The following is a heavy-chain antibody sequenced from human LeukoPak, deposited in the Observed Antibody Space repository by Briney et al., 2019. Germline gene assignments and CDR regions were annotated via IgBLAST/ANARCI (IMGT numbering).Heavy chain of an antibody. V-gene: IGHV1-24*01. CDR2: FDPEDGET. Sequence: ASVTVSCKVSGYTLTELSMHWVRQAPGKGLEWMGGFDPEDGETIYAQKFQGRVTMTEGTSTDTAYMELSSLRSEDTAVYYCATVVWGCSGGSCYSGWFDPWGQGTLVTVSS. CDR3: ATVVWGCSGGSCYSGWFDP. J-gene: IGHJ5*02. CDR1: GYTLTELS. D-gene: IGHD2-15*01.